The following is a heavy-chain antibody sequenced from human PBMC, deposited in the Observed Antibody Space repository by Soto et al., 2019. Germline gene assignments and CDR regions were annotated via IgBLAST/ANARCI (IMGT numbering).Heavy chain of an antibody. CDR2: IWYDGSNK. V-gene: IGHV3-33*01. Sequence: QVQLVESGGGVVQPGRSLRLSCAASGFTFSRYGMHWVRQAPGKGLEWVAVIWYDGSNKYYADSVKGRFTISRDNSKNTLYLQMNSLRAEDTAVYYCARDLDEHFDYWGQGTLVTVSS. CDR3: ARDLDEHFDY. CDR1: GFTFSRYG. J-gene: IGHJ4*02.